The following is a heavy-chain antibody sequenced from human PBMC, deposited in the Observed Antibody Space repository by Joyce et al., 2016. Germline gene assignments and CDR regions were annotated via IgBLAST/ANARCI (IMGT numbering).Heavy chain of an antibody. J-gene: IGHJ6*02. CDR1: GYTFTSFS. V-gene: IGHV1-46*01. CDR2: IDPIGGST. Sequence: QVQLVQSGAEVKRPGASVKISCKASGYTFTSFSVHWVRPAPGQGLEWMGMIDPIGGSTSYAQRFQGRITMTRDTATSTVYMKLSSLRSEDTAVYYCASRGTSNITDHYYGMDVWGQGTTVTVSS. CDR3: ASRGTSNITDHYYGMDV. D-gene: IGHD1-20*01.